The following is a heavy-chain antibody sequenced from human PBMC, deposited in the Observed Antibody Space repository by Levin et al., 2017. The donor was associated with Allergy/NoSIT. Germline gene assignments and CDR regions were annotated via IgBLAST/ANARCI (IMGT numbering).Heavy chain of an antibody. CDR3: AKSSGYSSSWYYAFDYYYGMDV. J-gene: IGHJ6*02. D-gene: IGHD6-13*01. CDR1: GFTFSSYG. Sequence: GESLKISCAASGFTFSSYGMHWVRQAPGKGLEWVAVISYDGSNKYYADSVKGRFTISRDNSKNTLYLQMNSLRAEDTAVYYCAKSSGYSSSWYYAFDYYYGMDVWGQGTTVTVSS. V-gene: IGHV3-30*18. CDR2: ISYDGSNK.